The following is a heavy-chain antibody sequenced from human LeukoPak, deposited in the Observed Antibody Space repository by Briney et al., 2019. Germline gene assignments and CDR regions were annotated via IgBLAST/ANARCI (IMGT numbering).Heavy chain of an antibody. CDR2: INRDGSVK. V-gene: IGHV3-7*01. CDR1: GMTFSSFW. D-gene: IGHD5-12*01. CDR3: ARLWGDATIYDL. J-gene: IGHJ5*02. Sequence: PGGSLRLSCVGSGMTFSSFWMSWVRQAPGKGLGGVATINRDGSVKHYVDSVKGRFTVSRDNAKNSLYLQTNSLRVEDTAVYYCARLWGDATIYDLWGQGTLVTVSS.